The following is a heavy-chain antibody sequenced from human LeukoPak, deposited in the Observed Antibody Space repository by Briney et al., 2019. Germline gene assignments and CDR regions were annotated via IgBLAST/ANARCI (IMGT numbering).Heavy chain of an antibody. V-gene: IGHV4-39*01. D-gene: IGHD5-12*01. CDR2: IYHSGST. CDR3: TRRLGYDWWFDP. Sequence: PSETLSLTCTVSGGSISGSTHYWAWIRQPPGKGLEWIGNIYHSGSTYYNPSLKSRVTISVDTSKNQFSRKLNSVTAADTALYFCTRRLGYDWWFDPWGQGTLVTVSS. J-gene: IGHJ5*02. CDR1: GGSISGSTHY.